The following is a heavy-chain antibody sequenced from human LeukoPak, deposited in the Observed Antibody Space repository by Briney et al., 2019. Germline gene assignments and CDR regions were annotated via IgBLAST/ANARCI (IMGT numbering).Heavy chain of an antibody. Sequence: PGGSLRLSCAASGLTISSYEMSWVRQAAGKGLEWISYISSSGSTIFYSDSVKGRFTISRDNAKNSLHLQMNSLTAEDTAVYYCARGGGRGDYNERYYFDYWGQGTLVTDSS. D-gene: IGHD3-22*01. CDR1: GLTISSYE. CDR3: ARGGGRGDYNERYYFDY. J-gene: IGHJ4*02. CDR2: ISSSGSTI. V-gene: IGHV3-48*03.